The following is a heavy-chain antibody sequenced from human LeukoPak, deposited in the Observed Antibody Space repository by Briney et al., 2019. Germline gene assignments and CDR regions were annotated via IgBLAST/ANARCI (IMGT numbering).Heavy chain of an antibody. Sequence: ASVKVSCKVSGYTLTELSMHWVQQAPGKGLEWMGGFDPEDGETIYAQKFQGRVTMTEDTSTDTAYMELSSLRSEDTAVYYCAANLYDSSGYYYGPPGYWGQGTLVTVSS. CDR1: GYTLTELS. D-gene: IGHD3-22*01. V-gene: IGHV1-24*01. CDR3: AANLYDSSGYYYGPPGY. CDR2: FDPEDGET. J-gene: IGHJ4*02.